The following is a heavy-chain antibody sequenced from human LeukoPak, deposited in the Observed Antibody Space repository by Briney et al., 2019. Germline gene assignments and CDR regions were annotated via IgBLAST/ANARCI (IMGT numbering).Heavy chain of an antibody. D-gene: IGHD3-16*02. CDR3: ARGSDRYKVAY. CDR2: IQPSGSI. CDR1: GVSFSGYY. Sequence: SETLSLTCAIYGVSFSGYYWSWIRQSPEKGLEWIGEIQPSGSIYYNPSLESRINISPDTSKNQSSLKLSSVTTADTALYYCARGSDRYKVAYWGPGTLVTVSS. J-gene: IGHJ4*02. V-gene: IGHV4-34*01.